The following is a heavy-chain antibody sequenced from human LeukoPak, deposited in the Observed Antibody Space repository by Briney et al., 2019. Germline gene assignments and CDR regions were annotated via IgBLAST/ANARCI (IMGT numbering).Heavy chain of an antibody. CDR2: IYYSGST. J-gene: IGHJ6*02. D-gene: IGHD5-18*01. CDR3: ARDKYSYGTYYYYGMDV. V-gene: IGHV4-31*03. Sequence: SETLSLTCTVSGGSISSGGYYWSWIRQHPGKGLEWIGYIYYSGSTYYNPSLKSRVTISVDTSKNQFSLKLSPVTAADTAVYYCARDKYSYGTYYYYGMDVWGQGTTVTVSS. CDR1: GGSISSGGYY.